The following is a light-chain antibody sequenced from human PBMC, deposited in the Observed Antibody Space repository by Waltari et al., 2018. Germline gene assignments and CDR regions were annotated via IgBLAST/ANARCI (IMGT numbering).Light chain of an antibody. CDR2: DAS. CDR1: ESVTNDY. J-gene: IGKJ4*01. V-gene: IGKV3-20*01. Sequence: EVVLTQSSGALSLSPGERATLSCRASESVTNDYLAWYQQKPGQAPRLLIYDASIRATGIPDRFSGSGSGTDFTLTITRLEPEDFAVYYCQQYGRLFGGGTKVEI. CDR3: QQYGRL.